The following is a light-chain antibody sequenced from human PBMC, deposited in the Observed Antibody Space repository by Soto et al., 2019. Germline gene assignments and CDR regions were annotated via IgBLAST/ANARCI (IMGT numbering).Light chain of an antibody. CDR1: QSVSSN. CDR2: AAS. J-gene: IGKJ1*01. Sequence: EIVMTQSPATLSVSPGERATLSCSASQSVSSNLAWYQQKPGQAPRLLIYAASTRATGIPARFSGSGSGTEFTLTICSLQSEDFAVYYCQQYNNWPVFGQGTKVDIK. V-gene: IGKV3-15*01. CDR3: QQYNNWPV.